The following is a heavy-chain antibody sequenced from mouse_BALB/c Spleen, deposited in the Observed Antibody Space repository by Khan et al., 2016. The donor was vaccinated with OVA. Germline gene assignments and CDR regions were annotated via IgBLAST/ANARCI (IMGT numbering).Heavy chain of an antibody. CDR2: ISCYNGST. CDR3: ARGDYYGSSSFAY. J-gene: IGHJ3*01. V-gene: IGHV1S34*01. CDR1: GYSFTGYY. D-gene: IGHD1-1*01. Sequence: LVKTGASVKISCKASGYSFTGYYMHWVKQSHGKSLEWIGYISCYNGSTTYNQKFKGKATFTVDTSSSTVYMQFNSLTSEDSAVYYCARGDYYGSSSFAYWGHGTLVTVSA.